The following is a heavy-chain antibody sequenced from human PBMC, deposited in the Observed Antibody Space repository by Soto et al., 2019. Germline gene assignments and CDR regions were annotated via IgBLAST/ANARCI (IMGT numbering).Heavy chain of an antibody. CDR3: ATVTDHYYYYGMEV. CDR1: GDSFSTYW. J-gene: IGHJ6*02. CDR2: IYPGDSDT. V-gene: IGHV5-51*01. Sequence: GESLKISWNGSGDSFSTYWIGWVRQMPGKGLEWMGIIYPGDSDTRYSPSFQGQVTISADKSISTAYLQWSSLKASDTAMSYCATVTDHYYYYGMEVWAQGTTVTVPS.